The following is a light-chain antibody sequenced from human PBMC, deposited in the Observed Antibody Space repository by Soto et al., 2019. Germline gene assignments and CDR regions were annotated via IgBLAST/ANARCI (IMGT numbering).Light chain of an antibody. CDR3: QQYNNWPRT. J-gene: IGKJ1*01. CDR2: DAS. V-gene: IGKV1D-13*01. CDR1: QGISSA. Sequence: AIQLTQSPSSLSASVGDSVTITCRASQGISSALAWYQQTPGRAPKLLIYDASTLASGVPSRFSGSRSGTDFTLTVSSLQPEDFAVYYCQQYNNWPRTFGQGTKVEIK.